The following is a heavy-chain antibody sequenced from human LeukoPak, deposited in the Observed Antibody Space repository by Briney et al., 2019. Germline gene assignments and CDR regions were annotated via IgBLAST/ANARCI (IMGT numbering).Heavy chain of an antibody. D-gene: IGHD2-2*01. V-gene: IGHV1-2*02. CDR1: GYTFTGYY. Sequence: ASVKVSCKASGYTFTGYYMHWVRQAPGQGLEWMGGINPNSGGTNYAQKFQGRVTMTRDTSISTAYMELSRLRSDDTAVYYCAREEAGYCSSTSCYGNWFDPWGQGTLVTVSS. J-gene: IGHJ5*02. CDR3: AREEAGYCSSTSCYGNWFDP. CDR2: INPNSGGT.